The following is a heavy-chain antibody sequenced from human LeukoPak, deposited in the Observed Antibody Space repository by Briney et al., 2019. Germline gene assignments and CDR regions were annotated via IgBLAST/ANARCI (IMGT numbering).Heavy chain of an antibody. CDR2: IKQDGSEK. CDR1: GFTFSSHW. V-gene: IGHV3-7*01. J-gene: IGHJ6*02. Sequence: PGGSLRLSCEASGFTFSSHWMSWVRQAPGEGLERVALIKQDGSEKDYVDSVTGRFTISRDNAKNSLYLQMNRLRDEDTAVYYCARDTSAWRYGMDVWGQGTTVTVSS. D-gene: IGHD6-19*01. CDR3: ARDTSAWRYGMDV.